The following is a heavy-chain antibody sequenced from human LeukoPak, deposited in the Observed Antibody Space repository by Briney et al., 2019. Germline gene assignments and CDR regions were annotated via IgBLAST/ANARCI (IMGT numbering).Heavy chain of an antibody. J-gene: IGHJ4*02. D-gene: IGHD3-22*01. V-gene: IGHV4-34*01. CDR1: GGSFSGYY. CDR3: ARHGPVITATIDY. CDR2: INHSGST. Sequence: SETLSLTCAVYGGSFSGYYWSWIRQPPGKGPEWIGEINHSGSTNYNPSLKSRVTISVDTSKNQFSLKLSSVTAADTAVYYCARHGPVITATIDYWGQGTLVTVSS.